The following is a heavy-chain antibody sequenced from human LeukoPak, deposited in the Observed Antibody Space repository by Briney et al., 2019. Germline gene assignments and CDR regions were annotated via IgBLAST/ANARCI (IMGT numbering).Heavy chain of an antibody. V-gene: IGHV3-48*03. CDR1: GFTFSSYE. CDR2: ISSSGSTI. J-gene: IGHJ4*02. Sequence: GGSLRLSCAASGFTFSSYEMNWVRQAPGKGLEWFAYISSSGSTIYYADSVKGRFTISRDNAKNSLYLQMNSLRAEDTAVYYCTTDGFHGLGYYFDYWGQGTLVTVSS. CDR3: TTDGFHGLGYYFDY. D-gene: IGHD3-16*01.